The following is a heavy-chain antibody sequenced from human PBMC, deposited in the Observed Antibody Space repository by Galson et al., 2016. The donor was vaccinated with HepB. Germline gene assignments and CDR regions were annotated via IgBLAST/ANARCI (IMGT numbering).Heavy chain of an antibody. CDR3: AKEELSPLFTGDSVVVPVVPHEYYDSDV. D-gene: IGHD2-2*01. CDR2: ISGSGDST. J-gene: IGHJ6*03. CDR1: GFPFSNFA. Sequence: SLRLSCAASGFPFSNFAMSWVRQAPGKGLEWVSGISGSGDSTYYADSMKGRLTISRDNSKSTLYLQMNSLRAEDTAIYYCAKEELSPLFTGDSVVVPVVPHEYYDSDVWGKGTPVTVSS. V-gene: IGHV3-23*01.